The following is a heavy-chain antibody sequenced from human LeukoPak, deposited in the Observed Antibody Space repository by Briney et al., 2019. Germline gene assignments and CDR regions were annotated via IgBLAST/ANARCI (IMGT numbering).Heavy chain of an antibody. CDR3: ARSPVDYLDY. V-gene: IGHV1-46*01. J-gene: IGHJ4*02. CDR1: GYTFTSYY. D-gene: IGHD4-23*01. CDR2: INPSGGST. Sequence: VASVSVSCKASGYTFTSYYMHWVRQAPGQGLEWMGIINPSGGSTSYAQKFQGRVTMTRDTSTSTVYMELGSLRSEDTAVYYCARSPVDYLDYWGQGTLVTVSS.